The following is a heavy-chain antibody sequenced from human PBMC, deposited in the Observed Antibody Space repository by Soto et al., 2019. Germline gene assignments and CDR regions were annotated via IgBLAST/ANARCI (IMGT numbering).Heavy chain of an antibody. D-gene: IGHD2-15*01. CDR3: ARKGLPDY. J-gene: IGHJ4*02. CDR1: GFIFNDYW. V-gene: IGHV3-7*03. Sequence: EVQLVESGGVLVQPGGSLRLSCAASGFIFNDYWMSWVRQAPGKGLEWLVNIKQDGTTIYYVDSVKGRFTISRDNARNSLYLQMTSLRAEDTAVYYCARKGLPDYWGQGTLVTVSS. CDR2: IKQDGTTI.